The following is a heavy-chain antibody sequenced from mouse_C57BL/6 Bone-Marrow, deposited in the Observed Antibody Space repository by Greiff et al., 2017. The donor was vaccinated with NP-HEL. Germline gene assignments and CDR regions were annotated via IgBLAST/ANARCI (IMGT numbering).Heavy chain of an antibody. CDR1: GYAFSSSW. Sequence: QVQLKQSGPELVKPGASVKISCKASGYAFSSSWMNWVKQRPGKGLEWIGRIYPGDGDTNYNGKFKGKATLTADKSSSTAYMQLSSLTSEDSAVYFCGGDYDYWYFEVWGTGTTVTVSS. J-gene: IGHJ1*03. CDR2: IYPGDGDT. CDR3: GGDYDYWYFEV. D-gene: IGHD2-4*01. V-gene: IGHV1-82*01.